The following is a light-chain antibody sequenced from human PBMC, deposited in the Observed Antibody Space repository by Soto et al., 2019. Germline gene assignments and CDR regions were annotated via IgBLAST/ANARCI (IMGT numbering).Light chain of an antibody. CDR1: QGIKDY. CDR3: QQYNTWPRT. V-gene: IGKV3-15*01. CDR2: GAS. J-gene: IGKJ1*01. Sequence: EIVMTQSPATLSVSPGERATLSCRASQGIKDYVAWFQQKPDQAPRLLIYGASTRATAIPARFSGSGSGTEFTLSISSLQSEDFAVYYCQQYNTWPRTFGQGTKVETK.